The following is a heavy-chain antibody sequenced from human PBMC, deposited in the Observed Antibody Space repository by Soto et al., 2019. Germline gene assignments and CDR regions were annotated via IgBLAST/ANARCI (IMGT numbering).Heavy chain of an antibody. Sequence: QVQLQQWGAGLLKPSETLSLTCAVYGGSFSGYYWSLIRQPPGKGLEWIGEINHSGSTNYNPSLKSRVTISVDTSKNRFSLKLSSVTAADTAVYYCARGYCRGGSCRKSTAIDYWGQGTLVTVSS. J-gene: IGHJ4*02. CDR1: GGSFSGYY. CDR2: INHSGST. V-gene: IGHV4-34*01. CDR3: ARGYCRGGSCRKSTAIDY. D-gene: IGHD2-15*01.